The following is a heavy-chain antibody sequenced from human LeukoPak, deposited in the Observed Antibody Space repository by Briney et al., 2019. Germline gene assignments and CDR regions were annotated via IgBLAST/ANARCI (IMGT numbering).Heavy chain of an antibody. J-gene: IGHJ4*02. D-gene: IGHD3-22*01. CDR1: GGSMSNSSYY. V-gene: IGHV4-39*01. CDR2: IYYTGST. Sequence: SETLSLTCTVSGGSMSNSSYYWGWIRQPPGKGLEWIGRIYYTGSTYYNPSFKSRITISVDTPKNQFSLKLSSVTAADTAVYYCARQVEDYYDSSGYLLFGFDYWGQGTLVTVSS. CDR3: ARQVEDYYDSSGYLLFGFDY.